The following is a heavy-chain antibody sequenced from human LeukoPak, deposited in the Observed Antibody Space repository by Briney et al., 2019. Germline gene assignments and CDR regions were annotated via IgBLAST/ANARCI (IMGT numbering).Heavy chain of an antibody. Sequence: GGSLRLSCAASGFSVSSNFMSWVRQAPGKGLEWVSVIYSGGTTYNADSVRGRFTISRDNSKNMLYLQMNSLRAEDTAVYYCARDGYGYNYMGVWGKGTTVTVSS. D-gene: IGHD5-12*01. CDR3: ARDGYGYNYMGV. CDR2: IYSGGTT. J-gene: IGHJ6*03. CDR1: GFSVSSNF. V-gene: IGHV3-53*01.